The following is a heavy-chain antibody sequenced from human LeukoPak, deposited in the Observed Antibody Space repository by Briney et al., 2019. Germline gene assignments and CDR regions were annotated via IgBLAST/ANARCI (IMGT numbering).Heavy chain of an antibody. CDR1: GGSISSGGYY. V-gene: IGHV4-31*03. CDR3: ARTRITIFGVVIRFDY. CDR2: IYYSGST. J-gene: IGHJ4*02. Sequence: SETLSLTCTVSGGSISSGGYYWSWIRQHPGKGLEWIGYIYYSGSTYYNPSLKSRVTISVDTSKNQFSLKLSSVTAADTAVYYCARTRITIFGVVIRFDYWGQGTLVTVSS. D-gene: IGHD3-3*01.